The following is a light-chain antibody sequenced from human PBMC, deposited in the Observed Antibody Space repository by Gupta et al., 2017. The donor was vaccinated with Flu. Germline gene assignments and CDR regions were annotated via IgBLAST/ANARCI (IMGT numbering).Light chain of an antibody. CDR1: SSDIGGYNY. J-gene: IGLJ2*01. CDR2: EVN. V-gene: IGLV2-14*01. CDR3: CSYTTASTVV. Sequence: QPALTQPASVSGSPGQSITIFCTGTSSDIGGYNYVSWYQHHPGKAPKLLIYEVNKRPSGISSHFSGSKSGNTASLTISGLQAEDEADYYCCSYTTASTVVFGGGTKLTVL.